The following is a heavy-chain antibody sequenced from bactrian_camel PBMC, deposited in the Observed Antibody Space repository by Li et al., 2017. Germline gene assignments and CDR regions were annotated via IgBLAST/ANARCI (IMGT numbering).Heavy chain of an antibody. V-gene: IGHV3S53*01. CDR2: IDSDGNT. CDR3: AARYEFYGNCDGRESEYTL. Sequence: HVQLVESGGGSVQAGGSLRLSCVVSGDTASTYCMGWFRQAPGQLREGVAAIDSDGNTSYGEAVKGRFTISVDSAKNTLVLQMNNLAPEDTAKYYCAARYEFYGNCDGRESEYTLWGQGSQVTVS. CDR1: GDTASTYC. D-gene: IGHD6*01. J-gene: IGHJ4*01.